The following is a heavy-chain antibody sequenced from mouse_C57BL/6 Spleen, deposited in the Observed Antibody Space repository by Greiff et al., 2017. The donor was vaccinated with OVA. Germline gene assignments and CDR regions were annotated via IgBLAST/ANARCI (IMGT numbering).Heavy chain of an antibody. J-gene: IGHJ4*01. Sequence: QVQLKQSGAELVRPGASVKLSCKASGYTFTDYYINWVKQRPGQGLEWIARIYPGSGNTYYNEKFKGKATLTAEKSSSTAYMQLSSLTSEDSAVYFCARLTMVTTRAMDYWGQGTSVTVSS. D-gene: IGHD2-2*01. CDR3: ARLTMVTTRAMDY. CDR2: IYPGSGNT. CDR1: GYTFTDYY. V-gene: IGHV1-76*01.